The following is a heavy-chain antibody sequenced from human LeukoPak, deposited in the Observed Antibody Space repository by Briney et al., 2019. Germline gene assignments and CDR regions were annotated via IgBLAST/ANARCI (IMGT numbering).Heavy chain of an antibody. Sequence: GGSLRLSCAASGFTFSSYWMHWVRQAPGKGLVWVSRINTDGSSTSYADSVKGRFTISRDNAKNTLYLQMNSLRAEDTAVYYCARTYYYDSSGVSGNDAFDIWGQGTMVTVSS. D-gene: IGHD3-22*01. CDR1: GFTFSSYW. CDR3: ARTYYYDSSGVSGNDAFDI. CDR2: INTDGSST. J-gene: IGHJ3*02. V-gene: IGHV3-74*01.